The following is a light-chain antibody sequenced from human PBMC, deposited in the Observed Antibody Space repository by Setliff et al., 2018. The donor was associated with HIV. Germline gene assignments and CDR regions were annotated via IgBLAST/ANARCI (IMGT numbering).Light chain of an antibody. CDR2: SDN. CDR3: ATWDDSLNGRV. Sequence: QSALAQPPSASGTPGQRVTISCSGSSSNIGSNYVDWYQQLPGTAPKLLMYSDNQRPSGVPDRFSGSKSGTSASLAISGLQSEDEADYYCATWDDSLNGRVFGTGTKVTVL. J-gene: IGLJ1*01. V-gene: IGLV1-44*01. CDR1: SSNIGSNY.